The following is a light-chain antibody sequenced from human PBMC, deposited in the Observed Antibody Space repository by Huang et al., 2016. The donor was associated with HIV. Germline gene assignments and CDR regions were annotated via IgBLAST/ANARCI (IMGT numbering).Light chain of an antibody. CDR2: GAS. CDR3: QQYGSSPLYT. Sequence: EVVLTQSPGTLSLSPGERATLSCRASQSVSSNFFAWYQQKPGQAPRLLISGASSRATGIPDRFSGRGSGTDFTLTISRREPEDFAVYYCQQYGSSPLYTFGQGTKVEIK. V-gene: IGKV3-20*01. J-gene: IGKJ2*01. CDR1: QSVSSNF.